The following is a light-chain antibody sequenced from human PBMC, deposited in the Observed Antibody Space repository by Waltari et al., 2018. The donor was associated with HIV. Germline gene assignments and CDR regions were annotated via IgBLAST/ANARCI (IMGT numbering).Light chain of an antibody. Sequence: QLILTQSPSASASLGASVRLTCTLSGGHRSYAIAWQPLQPAKGPRDLMKLNSDGSHTKGDGIPALFSGSSSGTERFLTISSLQSDDEADYYCQTWDTGPWVFGGGTKLTVL. CDR2: LNSDGSH. CDR3: QTWDTGPWV. CDR1: GGHRSYA. J-gene: IGLJ3*02. V-gene: IGLV4-69*02.